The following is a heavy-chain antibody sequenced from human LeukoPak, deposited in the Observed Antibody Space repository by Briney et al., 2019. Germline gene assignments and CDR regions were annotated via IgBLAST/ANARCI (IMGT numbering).Heavy chain of an antibody. Sequence: GGSLRLSCAASGFTFSNYAMNWVRQAPGKGLEWVSSILSSSGSTYYADSVKGRFTVSRDNSRSTLYLQMKSLRAEDTALYYCAKWGDYDVLTGYYVPDYWGQGTRVTVSS. CDR3: AKWGDYDVLTGYYVPDY. CDR2: ILSSSGST. D-gene: IGHD3-9*01. V-gene: IGHV3-23*01. J-gene: IGHJ4*02. CDR1: GFTFSNYA.